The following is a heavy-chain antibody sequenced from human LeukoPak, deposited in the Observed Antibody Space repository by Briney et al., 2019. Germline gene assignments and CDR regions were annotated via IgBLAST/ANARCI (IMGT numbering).Heavy chain of an antibody. V-gene: IGHV4-39*07. CDR1: GGSISSSSYY. CDR3: ARVRVYYGSGKERVDY. Sequence: SETLSLTCTVSGGSISSSSYYWGWIRQPPGKGLEWIGSIYYSGSTYYNPSLKSRVTISVDTSKNQFSLKLSSVTAADTAVYYCARVRVYYGSGKERVDYWGQGTLVTVSS. D-gene: IGHD3-10*01. J-gene: IGHJ4*02. CDR2: IYYSGST.